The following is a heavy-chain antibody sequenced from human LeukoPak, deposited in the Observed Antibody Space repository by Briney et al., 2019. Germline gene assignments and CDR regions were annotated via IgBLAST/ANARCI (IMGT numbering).Heavy chain of an antibody. D-gene: IGHD1-26*01. CDR2: IYTSGNT. J-gene: IGHJ4*02. Sequence: PGGSLRLSCAASGFTVSSNYMSWVRQAPGKGLEWVSVIYTSGNTYYADSVKGRFTISRDNSKNTLYLEMNSLRVEDTAVYYCASQRKWELPPDYWGQGTLVTVSS. V-gene: IGHV3-53*01. CDR3: ASQRKWELPPDY. CDR1: GFTVSSNY.